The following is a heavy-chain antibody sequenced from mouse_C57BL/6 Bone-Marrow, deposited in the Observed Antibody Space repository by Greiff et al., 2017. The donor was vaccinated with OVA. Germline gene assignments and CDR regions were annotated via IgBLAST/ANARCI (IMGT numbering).Heavy chain of an antibody. J-gene: IGHJ2*01. CDR3: HYYGSSYFDY. Sequence: QVQLKQPGAELVKPGASVKLSCKASGYTFTSYWMHWVKQRPGQGLEWIGMIHPNSGSTNYNEKFKSKATLTVDKSSSTAYMQLSSLTSEDSAVYYCHYYGSSYFDYWGQGTTLTVSS. V-gene: IGHV1-64*01. CDR1: GYTFTSYW. D-gene: IGHD1-1*01. CDR2: IHPNSGST.